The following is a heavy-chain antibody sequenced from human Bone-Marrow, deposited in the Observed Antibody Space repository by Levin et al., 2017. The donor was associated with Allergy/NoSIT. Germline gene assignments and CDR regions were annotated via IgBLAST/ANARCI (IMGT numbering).Heavy chain of an antibody. CDR2: MNPNSGNT. Sequence: GESLKISCKASGYTFTSYDINWVRQATGQGLEWMGWMNPNSGNTGYAQKFQGRVTMTRNTSISTAYMELSSLRSEDTAVYYCARGHWNRVATIDYWGQGTLVTVSS. CDR3: ARGHWNRVATIDY. D-gene: IGHD5-12*01. V-gene: IGHV1-8*01. CDR1: GYTFTSYD. J-gene: IGHJ4*02.